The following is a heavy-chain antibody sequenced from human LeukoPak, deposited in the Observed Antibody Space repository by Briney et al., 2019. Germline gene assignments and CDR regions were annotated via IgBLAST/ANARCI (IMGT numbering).Heavy chain of an antibody. CDR3: AEEGGYYDSSGYHSRYAFDI. CDR1: GYTFTGYY. CDR2: INPNSGGT. J-gene: IGHJ3*02. Sequence: ASVTVSFKASGYTFTGYYMHWVRQAPGQGLEGMGWINPNSGGTNYAQKFQGRVAMTRDTSISTAYMELSRLRSDDTAVYYCAEEGGYYDSSGYHSRYAFDIWGQGTMVTVSS. V-gene: IGHV1-2*02. D-gene: IGHD3-22*01.